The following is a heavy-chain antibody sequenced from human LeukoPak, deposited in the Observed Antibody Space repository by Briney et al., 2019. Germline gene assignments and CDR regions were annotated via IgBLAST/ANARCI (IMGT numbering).Heavy chain of an antibody. J-gene: IGHJ4*02. V-gene: IGHV5-51*01. CDR1: GSSFTSYW. D-gene: IGHD2-15*01. Sequence: GASLKISCKGSGSSFTSYWIGWVRQMPGKGLEWMGIIYPGDSDTRYSPSFQGQVTISADKSISTAYLQWSSLKASDTAMYYCARHVTGYCSGGSCYSGYYFDYWGQGTLVTVSS. CDR3: ARHVTGYCSGGSCYSGYYFDY. CDR2: IYPGDSDT.